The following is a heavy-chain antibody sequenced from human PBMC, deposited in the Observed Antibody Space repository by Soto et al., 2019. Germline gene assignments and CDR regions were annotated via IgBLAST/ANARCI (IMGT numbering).Heavy chain of an antibody. V-gene: IGHV3-9*01. CDR2: IRWSSGSI. J-gene: IGHJ3*02. Sequence: EVQLVESGGGLVQPGRSLRLSCAASGFTFDDYAMHWVRQAPGKGLEWVSCIRWSSGSIGYADSVKGRFTISRDNAKKDLYMQMKSLRAEDPALYYCAKDKGGYYSGGSCYRDAFDNWGQGTMVTVSS. CDR3: AKDKGGYYSGGSCYRDAFDN. D-gene: IGHD2-15*01. CDR1: GFTFDDYA.